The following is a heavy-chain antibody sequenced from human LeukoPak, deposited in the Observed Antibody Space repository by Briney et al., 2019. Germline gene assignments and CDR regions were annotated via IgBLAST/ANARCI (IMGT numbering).Heavy chain of an antibody. CDR3: ARELYKFCSSTSCYFSFRGMDV. CDR1: GYTFTSYG. D-gene: IGHD2-2*01. V-gene: IGHV1-18*01. J-gene: IGHJ6*02. CDR2: ISAYNGNT. Sequence: ASVKVSCKASGYTFTSYGISWVRRAPGQGLEWMGWISAYNGNTNYAQKLQGRVTMTTDTSTSTAYMELRSLRSDDTAVYYCARELYKFCSSTSCYFSFRGMDVWGQGTTVTVSS.